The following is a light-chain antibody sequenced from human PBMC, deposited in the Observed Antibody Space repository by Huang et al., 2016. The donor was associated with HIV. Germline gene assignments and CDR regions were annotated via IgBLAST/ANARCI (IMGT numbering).Light chain of an antibody. Sequence: TIYDATGAIPTLPCRASHIVSRNVARDPPKPGQAPGPLIYQASTRATGIPARFSGRGSGTEFTLTISSLQSEDFAVYYCQQYNNWPPGAFGQGTKVEIK. CDR2: QAS. CDR3: QQYNNWPPGA. V-gene: IGKV3-15*01. J-gene: IGKJ1*01. CDR1: HIVSRN.